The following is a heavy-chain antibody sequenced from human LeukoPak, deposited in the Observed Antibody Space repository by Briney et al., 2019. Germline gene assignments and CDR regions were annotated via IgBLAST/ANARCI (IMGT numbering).Heavy chain of an antibody. CDR1: GGSINSGNYY. CDR2: IYYTGST. D-gene: IGHD3-22*01. CDR3: ARATFSMIVTVRIIGAFDI. Sequence: SETLSLTCTVSGGSINSGNYYWSWIRQQPGKGLEWIGYIYYTGSTYYNPSLKSRVGISLDTSKNHFSLNLSSVTAADTAVYYCARATFSMIVTVRIIGAFDIWGQGTMVTVSS. J-gene: IGHJ3*02. V-gene: IGHV4-31*03.